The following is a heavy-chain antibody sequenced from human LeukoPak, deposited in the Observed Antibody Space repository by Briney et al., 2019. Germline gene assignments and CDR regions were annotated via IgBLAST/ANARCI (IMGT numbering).Heavy chain of an antibody. J-gene: IGHJ4*02. CDR3: ARHCDILTGYFDY. D-gene: IGHD3-9*01. Sequence: SVKVSCKASGGTFSSYAISWVRQAPGQGLEWMGRIIPIFGTANYAQKFHGRVTITTDESTSTAYMELSSLRFEDTAVYYCARHCDILTGYFDYWGQGTLVTVSS. CDR2: IIPIFGTA. CDR1: GGTFSSYA. V-gene: IGHV1-69*05.